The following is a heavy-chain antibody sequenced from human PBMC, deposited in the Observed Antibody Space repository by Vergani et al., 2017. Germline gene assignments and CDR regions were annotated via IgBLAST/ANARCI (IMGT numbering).Heavy chain of an antibody. V-gene: IGHV4-59*01. J-gene: IGHJ6*02. CDR1: GGSISSYY. CDR3: ARARVRAAGPNYYYYGMDV. CDR2: IYYSGST. D-gene: IGHD6-13*01. Sequence: QVQLQESGPGLVKPSETLSLTCTVSGGSISSYYWSWIRQPPGKGLEWIGYIYYSGSTNYNPSLKSRVTISVDTSKNQFSLKLSSVTAADTAVYYCARARVRAAGPNYYYYGMDVWGQGTTVTVSS.